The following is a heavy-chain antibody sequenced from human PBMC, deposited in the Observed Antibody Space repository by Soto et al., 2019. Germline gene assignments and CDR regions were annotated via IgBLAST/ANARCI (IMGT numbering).Heavy chain of an antibody. CDR2: IYQNGDT. Sequence: QVQLQESGPGLVKPSQTLSLTCTVSGGPFSSGGYYWSWIRQEPGKGLEWIGYIYQNGDTSYNPSLKSRVTISADTSKTPFSLKLISVTAADTAVYYCARGDSTVSSVFDYWGQGMLVTVSS. CDR1: GGPFSSGGYY. J-gene: IGHJ4*02. CDR3: ARGDSTVSSVFDY. V-gene: IGHV4-31*03. D-gene: IGHD4-17*01.